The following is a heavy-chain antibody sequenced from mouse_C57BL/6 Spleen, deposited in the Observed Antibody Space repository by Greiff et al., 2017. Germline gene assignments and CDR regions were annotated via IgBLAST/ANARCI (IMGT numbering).Heavy chain of an antibody. CDR1: GYSITSGYY. CDR2: ISYDGSN. Sequence: ESGPGLVKPSQSLSLTCSVTGYSITSGYYWNWIRQFPGNKLEWMGYISYDGSNHYNPSLKNRISITRDTSKNQFFLKLNSVTTEDTATYYCARLYYDYDYWGQGTTLTVSS. CDR3: ARLYYDYDY. J-gene: IGHJ2*01. D-gene: IGHD2-4*01. V-gene: IGHV3-6*01.